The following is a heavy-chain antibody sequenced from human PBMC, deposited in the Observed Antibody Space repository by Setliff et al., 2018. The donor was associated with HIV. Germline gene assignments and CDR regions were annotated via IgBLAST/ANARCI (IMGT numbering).Heavy chain of an antibody. V-gene: IGHV3-30*02. Sequence: PGGSLRLSCATSGFTLSTYGMHWVRQAPGKGLEWVASVHYNGNDKFYVDSVKGRFTISRDNSENTLYLQMDGLRAEDTAVYYCAKDKGGYNWNYFDYWGPGTQVTVSS. D-gene: IGHD1-20*01. CDR3: AKDKGGYNWNYFDY. J-gene: IGHJ4*02. CDR2: VHYNGNDK. CDR1: GFTLSTYG.